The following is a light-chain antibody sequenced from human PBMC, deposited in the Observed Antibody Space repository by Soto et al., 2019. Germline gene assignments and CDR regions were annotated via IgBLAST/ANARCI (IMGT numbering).Light chain of an antibody. CDR2: TTN. Sequence: QSVLTQPHSASGTPGQRVTISCSGSSSNIGTSSVHWFQQLPGTAPKLLISTTNQRPSGVPERFSGSKSGTSASLAISGLRLEMEADYYCAAWDDSLKVHVFGTGPSSPS. J-gene: IGLJ1*01. CDR3: AAWDDSLKVHV. V-gene: IGLV1-44*01. CDR1: SSNIGTSS.